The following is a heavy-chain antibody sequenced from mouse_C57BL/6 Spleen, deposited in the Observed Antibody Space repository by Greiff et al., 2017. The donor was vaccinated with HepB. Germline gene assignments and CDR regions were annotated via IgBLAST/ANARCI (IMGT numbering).Heavy chain of an antibody. D-gene: IGHD1-1*01. Sequence: EVQPPPSFPSLFPPFSSLKPSFPSSFSSFPSSPLPFFPPLNLNLLYFIFLLHPNYGTTSYNQKFKGKATLTVDQSSSTAYMQLNSLTSEDSAVYYCARGVGPFAYWGQGTLVTVSA. CDR2: LHPNYGTT. CDR3: ARGVGPFAY. V-gene: IGHV1-39*01. J-gene: IGHJ3*01. CDR1: FSSFPSSP.